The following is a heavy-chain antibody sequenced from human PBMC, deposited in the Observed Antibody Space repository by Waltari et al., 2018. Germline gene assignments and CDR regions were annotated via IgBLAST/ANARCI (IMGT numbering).Heavy chain of an antibody. CDR2: IIPNSGGT. CDR3: ARGDMDQDAFDI. CDR1: GGTFSSYA. J-gene: IGHJ3*02. Sequence: QVQLVQSGAEVKKPGSSVKVSCKASGGTFSSYAISWVRQAPGQGLEWMGGIIPNSGGTNYAQKFQGRVTMTRDTSISTAYMELSRLRSDDTAVYYCARGDMDQDAFDIWGQGTMVTVSS. D-gene: IGHD2-15*01. V-gene: IGHV1-2*02.